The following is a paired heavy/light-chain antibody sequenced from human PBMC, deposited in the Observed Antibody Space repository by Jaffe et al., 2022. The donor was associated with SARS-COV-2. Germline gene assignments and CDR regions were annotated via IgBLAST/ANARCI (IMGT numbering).Heavy chain of an antibody. CDR2: ISSSGSTI. V-gene: IGHV3-11*01. CDR3: ARDQYYYGSGSYDQTYYYYGMDV. D-gene: IGHD3-10*01. CDR1: GFTFSDYY. Sequence: QVQLVESGGGLVKPGGSLRLSCAASGFTFSDYYMSWIRQAPGKGLEWVSYISSSGSTIYYADSVKGRFTISRDNAKNSLYLQMNSLRAEDTAVYYCARDQYYYGSGSYDQTYYYYGMDVWGQGTTVTVSS. J-gene: IGHJ6*02.
Light chain of an antibody. J-gene: IGLJ2*01. CDR1: KLGDKY. CDR2: QDS. V-gene: IGLV3-1*01. CDR3: QAWDSSTAWGV. Sequence: SYELTQPPSVSVSPGQTASITCSGDKLGDKYACWYQQKPGQSPVLVIYQDSKRPSGIPERFSGSNSGNTATLTISGTQAMDEADYYCQAWDSSTAWGVFGGGTKLTVL.